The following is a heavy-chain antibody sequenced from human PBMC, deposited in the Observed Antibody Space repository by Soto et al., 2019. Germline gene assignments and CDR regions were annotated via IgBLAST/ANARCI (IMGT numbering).Heavy chain of an antibody. V-gene: IGHV4-30-4*01. CDR2: IYHSGST. J-gene: IGHJ6*02. CDR3: ARSPDSSGYYPRWYYYGMDV. CDR1: GGSISSGDYY. D-gene: IGHD3-22*01. Sequence: SETLSLTCTVSGGSISSGDYYWSWIRQPPGKGLEWIGEIYHSGSTYYNPSLKSRVTISVDKSKNQFSLKLSSVTAADTAVYYCARSPDSSGYYPRWYYYGMDVWGQGTTVTVSS.